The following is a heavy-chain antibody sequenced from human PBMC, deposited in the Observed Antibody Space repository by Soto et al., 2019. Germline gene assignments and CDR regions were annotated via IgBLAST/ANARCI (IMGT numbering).Heavy chain of an antibody. J-gene: IGHJ4*02. Sequence: SDTLSLTCTVSGGSISSGGYYWSWIRQHPGKGLEWIGYIYYSGSTYYNPSLKSRVTISVDTSKNQFSLKLSSVTAADTAVYYCARTRPELWREADTSNYLDYWGQGTLLTVSS. CDR3: ARTRPELWREADTSNYLDY. D-gene: IGHD6-19*01. CDR2: IYYSGST. CDR1: GGSISSGGYY. V-gene: IGHV4-31*03.